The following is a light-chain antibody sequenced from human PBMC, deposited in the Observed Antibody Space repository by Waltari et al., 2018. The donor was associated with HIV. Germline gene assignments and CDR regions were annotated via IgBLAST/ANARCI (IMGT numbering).Light chain of an antibody. CDR2: RNN. CDR3: AAGDDSLSGPPVV. J-gene: IGLJ2*01. V-gene: IGLV1-47*01. CDR1: SSNIGSNY. Sequence: QSVLTQPPSASGTPGQRVTISCSGSSSNIGSNYVYWYQQLPGTAPKLLISRNNHRPSGVPDRFSGSKSGTSASLAISGIRSEDEADYYCAAGDDSLSGPPVVFGGGTKLTVL.